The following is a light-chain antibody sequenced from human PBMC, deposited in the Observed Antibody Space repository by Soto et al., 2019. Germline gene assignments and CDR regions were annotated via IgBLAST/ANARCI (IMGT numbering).Light chain of an antibody. V-gene: IGLV2-18*02. J-gene: IGLJ1*01. CDR2: EVS. CDR1: SSDVGSYNR. Sequence: QSALTQPPSVSGSPGQSVTISCTGTSSDVGSYNRVSWYQQPPGTAPKLMIYEVSNRPSGVPDRFSGSKSGNTASLTISGLQAKDEADYYCCSYTSSSTYVFGTGIKVTVL. CDR3: CSYTSSSTYV.